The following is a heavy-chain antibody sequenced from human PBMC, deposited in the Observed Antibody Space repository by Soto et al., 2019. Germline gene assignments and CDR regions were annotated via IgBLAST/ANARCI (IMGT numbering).Heavy chain of an antibody. J-gene: IGHJ5*02. CDR1: GYTFTSYA. CDR3: ARGGGSARIAAARWYNWFAP. D-gene: IGHD6-13*01. CDR2: INAGNGNT. V-gene: IGHV1-3*01. Sequence: ASVKVSCKASGYTFTSYAMHWVRQAPGQRLEWMGWINAGNGNTKYSQKFQGRVTITRDTSASTAYMELSSLRSEDTAVYYCARGGGSARIAAARWYNWFAPWGQGTLVTVSS.